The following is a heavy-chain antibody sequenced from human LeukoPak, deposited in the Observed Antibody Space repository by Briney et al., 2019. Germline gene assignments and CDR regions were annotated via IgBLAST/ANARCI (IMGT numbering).Heavy chain of an antibody. D-gene: IGHD3-10*01. V-gene: IGHV3-23*01. CDR2: ISGSGGST. CDR1: GFTFSSYA. J-gene: IGHJ4*02. CDR3: AKDLGVWFGDPGTCDY. Sequence: GGSLRLSCAASGFTFSSYAMSCVRQAPGKGLEWVSAISGSGGSTYYADSVKGRFTISRDNSKNTLYLQMNSLRAEDTAVYYCAKDLGVWFGDPGTCDYWGQGTLVTVSS.